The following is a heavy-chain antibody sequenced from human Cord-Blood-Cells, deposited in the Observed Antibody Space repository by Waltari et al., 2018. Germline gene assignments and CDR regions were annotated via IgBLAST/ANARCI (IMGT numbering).Heavy chain of an antibody. Sequence: QVQLVQSGAEVKKPGASVKVSCKASGYTFTSYAMHWVRQAPGQRHEWMGWINGGKGNTQYSQKFQGRVTSTRDTSASTAYMELSSLRSEDTAVYYCARERSVKGGGYYYYGMDVWGQGTTVTVSS. J-gene: IGHJ6*02. CDR2: INGGKGNT. CDR1: GYTFTSYA. D-gene: IGHD6-25*01. V-gene: IGHV1-3*01. CDR3: ARERSVKGGGYYYYGMDV.